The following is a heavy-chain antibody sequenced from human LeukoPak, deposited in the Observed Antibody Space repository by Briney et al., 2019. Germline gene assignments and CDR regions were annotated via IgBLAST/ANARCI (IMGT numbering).Heavy chain of an antibody. V-gene: IGHV4-59*01. CDR2: IHCTWNT. CDR3: ARVASKGGMDV. J-gene: IGHJ6*02. Sequence: SETLSLTCSVSGGSIGSYHWSWIRQPPGKGLEWIGYIHCTWNTKYNSSLKSRVTISLDKSNNQFSLRLSSVTAADTAVYYCARVASKGGMDVWGQGTTVTVSS. CDR1: GGSIGSYH.